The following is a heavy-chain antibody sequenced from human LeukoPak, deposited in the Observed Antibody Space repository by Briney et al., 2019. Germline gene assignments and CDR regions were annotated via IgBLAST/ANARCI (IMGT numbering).Heavy chain of an antibody. D-gene: IGHD2-15*01. V-gene: IGHV3-30*18. CDR1: GFSVASKY. CDR2: ISYDGSNK. J-gene: IGHJ4*02. Sequence: GGSLRLSCAASGFSVASKYMTWVRKAPGKGLEWVAVISYDGSNKYYADSVKGRFTISRGNSKNTLYLQMNSLRAEDTAVYYCAKDPPPKHCSGGSCPDYWGQGTLVTVSS. CDR3: AKDPPPKHCSGGSCPDY.